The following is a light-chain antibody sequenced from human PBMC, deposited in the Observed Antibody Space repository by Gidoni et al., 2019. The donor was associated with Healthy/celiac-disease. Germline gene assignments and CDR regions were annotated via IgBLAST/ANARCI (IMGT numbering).Light chain of an antibody. Sequence: SYELTQPPSVSVSPGQTASITCSGDKLGDKYACWYQQKPGQSPVLVIYQDSKRPSGIPERFSGSNSGITATLTIRGTQAMDEADYYCQAWDSSTVVFGGGTKLTVL. CDR3: QAWDSSTVV. CDR1: KLGDKY. V-gene: IGLV3-1*01. J-gene: IGLJ2*01. CDR2: QDS.